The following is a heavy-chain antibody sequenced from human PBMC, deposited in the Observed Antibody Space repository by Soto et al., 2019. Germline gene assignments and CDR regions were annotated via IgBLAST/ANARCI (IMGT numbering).Heavy chain of an antibody. V-gene: IGHV6-1*01. CDR3: ARGRNFAMDV. J-gene: IGHJ6*02. CDR1: GDSLYSNDVA. Sequence: QVQLQQSGPGLVKPSQTLSLTCAISGDSLYSNDVAWNWIRQSPSRGLEWLGRTHYNSKWYHDYSVSERSRISINPNTSKTQFSLQLNSMTLEDTAVYYCARGRNFAMDVWGRGTTVTVSS. CDR2: THYNSKWYH.